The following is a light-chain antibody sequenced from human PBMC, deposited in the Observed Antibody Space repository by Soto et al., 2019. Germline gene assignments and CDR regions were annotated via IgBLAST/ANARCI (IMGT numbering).Light chain of an antibody. V-gene: IGLV1-40*01. CDR2: GNS. CDR3: QSYDTSLNAVL. J-gene: IGLJ2*01. CDR1: SSNIGAGYD. Sequence: QSVLTQPPSVSGAPGQRVTISCTGSSSNIGAGYDVHWYQHLPGAAPKLLIFGNSNRPEGVTDRFSGSTSGTSASLAITGVQAEDEADYYRQSYDTSLNAVLFGGGTKLTVL.